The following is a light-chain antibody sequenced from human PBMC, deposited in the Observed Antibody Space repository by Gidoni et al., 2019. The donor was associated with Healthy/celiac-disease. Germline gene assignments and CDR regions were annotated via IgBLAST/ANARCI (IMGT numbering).Light chain of an antibody. Sequence: EMVLTKSPATLSLSPGERATPSCRASQGVSSNLAWYQQKPGQAPRLLIYGESPRATVIPARFSGSGSGTEFTLTISSLQSEDFAVYYCQQYNNWPPKYTFGQGTKLEIK. CDR3: QQYNNWPPKYT. J-gene: IGKJ2*01. CDR1: QGVSSN. V-gene: IGKV3-15*01. CDR2: GES.